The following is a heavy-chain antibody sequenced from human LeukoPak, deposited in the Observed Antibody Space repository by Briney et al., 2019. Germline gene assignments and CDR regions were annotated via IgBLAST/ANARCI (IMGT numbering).Heavy chain of an antibody. J-gene: IGHJ6*03. CDR3: ARGSVVVAGAYYYMDV. V-gene: IGHV7-4-1*02. D-gene: IGHD2-15*01. CDR2: INTNSGNP. CDR1: GYTFSNYG. Sequence: ASVKVPCKASGYTFSNYGMNWVRQAPGQGLEWMGWINTNSGNPTYAQGFTGRFVFSLDTSVNTAYLQIRRLKAEDTAIYYCARGSVVVAGAYYYMDVWGKGTTVTVSS.